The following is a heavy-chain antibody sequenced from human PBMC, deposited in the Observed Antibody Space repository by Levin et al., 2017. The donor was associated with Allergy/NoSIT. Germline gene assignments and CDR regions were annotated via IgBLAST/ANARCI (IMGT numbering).Heavy chain of an antibody. CDR1: GITFSSHW. V-gene: IGHV3-7*01. J-gene: IGHJ4*02. CDR2: IKQDGSGK. CDR3: ARDSFGWNSCDY. Sequence: ASVKVSCVGSGITFSSHWMSWVRQAPGKGLEWVANIKQDGSGKYYVDSVKGRFTISRDNAKNSLYLQMNSLRPEDTAVYYCARDSFGWNSCDYWGQGTLVTVSS. D-gene: IGHD1-7*01.